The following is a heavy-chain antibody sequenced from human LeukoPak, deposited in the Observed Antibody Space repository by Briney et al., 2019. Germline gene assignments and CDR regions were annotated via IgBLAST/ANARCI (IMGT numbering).Heavy chain of an antibody. CDR3: ARDQRYYGSIRNSDAFDI. D-gene: IGHD2/OR15-2a*01. V-gene: IGHV3-7*01. CDR1: GFTFSRYW. CDR2: IRQDGSEK. Sequence: GGSLRLSCAASGFTFSRYWMSWVRQAPEKGLEWVANIRQDGSEKHYLDSVKGRITISRDNAKNSLYLQMNSLRAEDTAVYYCARDQRYYGSIRNSDAFDIWGQGTMVTVSS. J-gene: IGHJ3*02.